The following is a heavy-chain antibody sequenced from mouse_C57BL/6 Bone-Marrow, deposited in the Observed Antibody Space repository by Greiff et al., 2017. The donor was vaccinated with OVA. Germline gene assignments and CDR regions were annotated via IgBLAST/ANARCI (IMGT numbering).Heavy chain of an antibody. D-gene: IGHD1-1*01. CDR1: GFTFSSYA. V-gene: IGHV5-4*01. Sequence: EVHLVESGGGLVKPGGSLKLSCAASGFTFSSYAMSWVRQTPEKKLEWVATISDGGSYTYYPDNVKGRFTISRDNAKNNLYLQMSHLKSEDTAMYYCARDSDYYYGSYYFDYWGQGTTLTVSS. J-gene: IGHJ2*01. CDR3: ARDSDYYYGSYYFDY. CDR2: ISDGGSYT.